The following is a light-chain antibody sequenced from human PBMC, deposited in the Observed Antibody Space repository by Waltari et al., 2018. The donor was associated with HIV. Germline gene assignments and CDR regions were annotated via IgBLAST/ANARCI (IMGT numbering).Light chain of an antibody. CDR3: ATWHTSLRAHVV. CDR2: DNG. J-gene: IGLJ2*01. V-gene: IGLV1-51*01. Sequence: QSVLTQSPSVSAAPGQRVTISCSGSSPNIGNNDVSWYQQLPGRAPKVLIYDNGKRPSGIPYRFSGSKSGTSATLDITGLQTGDGADYYCATWHTSLRAHVVFGGGTKVTVL. CDR1: SPNIGNND.